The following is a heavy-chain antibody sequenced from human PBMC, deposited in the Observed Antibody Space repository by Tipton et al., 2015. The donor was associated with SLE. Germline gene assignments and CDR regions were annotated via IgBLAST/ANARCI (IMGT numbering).Heavy chain of an antibody. V-gene: IGHV4-61*01. CDR2: IYYSGST. Sequence: TLSLTCTVSGGSVSSGSYYWSWIRQPPGKGLEWIGYIYYSGSTNYNPSLKSRVTISVDTSKNQFSLKLSSVTAADTAVYYCARDGIAAAGTAFDIWGQGTMVTVSS. CDR1: GGSVSSGSYY. CDR3: ARDGIAAAGTAFDI. D-gene: IGHD6-13*01. J-gene: IGHJ3*02.